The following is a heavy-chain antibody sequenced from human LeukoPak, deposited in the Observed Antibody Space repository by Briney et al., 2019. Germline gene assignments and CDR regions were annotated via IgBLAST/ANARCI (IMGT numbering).Heavy chain of an antibody. D-gene: IGHD1-26*01. CDR1: GGSISSSSYY. CDR3: ARMGAVGATAVDY. CDR2: IYYSGST. J-gene: IGHJ4*02. V-gene: IGHV4-39*07. Sequence: PSETLSLTCTVSGGSISSSSYYWGWIRQPPGKGLEWIGSIYYSGSTNYNPSLKSRVTISVDTSKNQFSLKLSSVTAADTAVYYCARMGAVGATAVDYWGQGTLVTVSS.